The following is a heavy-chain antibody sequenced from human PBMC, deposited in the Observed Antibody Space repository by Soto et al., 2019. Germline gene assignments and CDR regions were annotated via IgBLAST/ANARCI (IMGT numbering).Heavy chain of an antibody. Sequence: QVQPQESGPGLVKPSGTLSLTCVVSGASISDSHWWTWVRQPPGKGLEWIGEMFHSGSTNYNPTLKSRVTLSIDKSRDQFSLNLNSVTAADTAVYYCAKNNAYAIDAWGQGTTVTVSS. CDR2: MFHSGST. CDR1: GASISDSHW. J-gene: IGHJ6*02. D-gene: IGHD1-20*01. CDR3: AKNNAYAIDA. V-gene: IGHV4-4*02.